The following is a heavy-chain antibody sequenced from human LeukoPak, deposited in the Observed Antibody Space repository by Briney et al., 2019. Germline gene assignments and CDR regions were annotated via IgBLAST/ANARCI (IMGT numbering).Heavy chain of an antibody. J-gene: IGHJ3*02. V-gene: IGHV4-59*08. CDR3: ARHVGYNWIGDAFDI. D-gene: IGHD1-20*01. CDR1: GGSISSFH. Sequence: SETLSLTCTSSGGSISSFHWSWIRQPPGKGLEWIGYIYYSGSTNYNPSLKSRVTISVDTSKNQFSLKLSSVTAADTAVYYCARHVGYNWIGDAFDIWGQGTMVTVSS. CDR2: IYYSGST.